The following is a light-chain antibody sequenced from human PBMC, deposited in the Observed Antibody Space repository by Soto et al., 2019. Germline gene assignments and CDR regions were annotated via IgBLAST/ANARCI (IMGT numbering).Light chain of an antibody. CDR1: QSVSSN. CDR2: GAS. CDR3: QQYNNWPPWT. V-gene: IGKV3-15*01. J-gene: IGKJ1*01. Sequence: EIVMTQSPATQCVSPGERATLSWGASQSVSSNLAWYQQKPGQAPRLLIYGASTRATGIPARFSGSGSGTEFTLTISSLQSEDFAVYFGQQYNNWPPWTFGQGTKVDIK.